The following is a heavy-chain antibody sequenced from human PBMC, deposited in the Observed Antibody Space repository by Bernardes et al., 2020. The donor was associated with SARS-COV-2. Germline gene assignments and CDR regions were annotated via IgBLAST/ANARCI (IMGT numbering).Heavy chain of an antibody. J-gene: IGHJ4*02. D-gene: IGHD3-22*01. CDR1: GITFSTTD. Sequence: GSLRLSCATSGITFSTTDMAWVRQAPGKRLEWVSTISAIRNTHYADPVKGRFTISRDDVKNTLYLQMNNLRAEDTATYYCATELQYDNLYWGQGVLVTVSS. CDR2: ISAIRNT. V-gene: IGHV3-23*01. CDR3: ATELQYDNLY.